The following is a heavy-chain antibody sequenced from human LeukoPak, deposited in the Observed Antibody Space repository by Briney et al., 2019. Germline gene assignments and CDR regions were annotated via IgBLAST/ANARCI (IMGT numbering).Heavy chain of an antibody. CDR1: GYTFTGYY. CDR3: ARGDGSSWSASWFDP. V-gene: IGHV1-2*02. CDR2: INPNSSGT. D-gene: IGHD6-13*01. Sequence: ASVKVSCKASGYTFTGYYMHWVRQAPGQGLEWMGWINPNSSGTNYAQKFQGRVTMTRDTSISTAYMELTRLRSDDTAVYYCARGDGSSWSASWFDPWGQGTLVTVSS. J-gene: IGHJ5*02.